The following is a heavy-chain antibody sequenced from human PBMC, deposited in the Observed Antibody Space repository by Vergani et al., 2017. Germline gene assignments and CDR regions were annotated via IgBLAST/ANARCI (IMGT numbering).Heavy chain of an antibody. V-gene: IGHV3-9*01. CDR1: GFTFDDYA. J-gene: IGHJ4*02. CDR2: ISWNSGSI. Sequence: EVQLVESGGGLVQPGRSLRLSCAASGFTFDDYAMHWVRQAPGKGLEWVSGISWNSGSIGYADSVKGRFTISRDNAKNSLYLQMNSLRAEDTALYYCAKDIGDIVATXIDYWGQGTLVTVSS. D-gene: IGHD5-12*01. CDR3: AKDIGDIVATXIDY.